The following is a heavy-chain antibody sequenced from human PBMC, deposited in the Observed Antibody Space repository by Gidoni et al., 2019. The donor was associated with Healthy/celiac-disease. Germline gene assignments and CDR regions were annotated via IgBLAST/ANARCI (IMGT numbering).Heavy chain of an antibody. J-gene: IGHJ4*02. CDR1: GPTFCSYA. CDR3: AKEYRSWVAQGSFDY. Sequence: EVQLLESGGGLVQTGGSLRLACAASGPTFCSYAMSWVGQAPGDGLEWVSAMCGSGCSTYYADPVKGRFTISRDNPNNTLYLQMNSLRAEDTAVYYCAKEYRSWVAQGSFDYWGQGTLVTVSS. CDR2: MCGSGCST. V-gene: IGHV3-23*01. D-gene: IGHD5-18*01.